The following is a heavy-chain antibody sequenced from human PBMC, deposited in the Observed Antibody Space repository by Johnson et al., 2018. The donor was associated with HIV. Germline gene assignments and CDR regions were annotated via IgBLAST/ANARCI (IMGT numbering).Heavy chain of an antibody. CDR3: ARETDIAPYRGSYPTQAFDI. D-gene: IGHD1-26*01. Sequence: QVQLVESGGGVVQPGRSLRLSCAASGFTFSSYAMHWVRQAPGKGLEWVAVISYDGSNKYYADSVKGRFTISRDNSKNTLYLQMNSLRAEDTAVYYCARETDIAPYRGSYPTQAFDIWGQGTMVTVSS. CDR2: ISYDGSNK. V-gene: IGHV3-30-3*01. CDR1: GFTFSSYA. J-gene: IGHJ3*02.